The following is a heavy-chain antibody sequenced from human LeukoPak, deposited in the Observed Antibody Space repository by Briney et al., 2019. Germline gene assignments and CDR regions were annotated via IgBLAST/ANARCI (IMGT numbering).Heavy chain of an antibody. D-gene: IGHD3-10*02. J-gene: IGHJ4*02. CDR2: ISGYNGNT. Sequence: ASVKVSCKASGYRFTAYGITWVRQAPGQGLEWVGWISGYNGNTDYAEKLQGRVTLTTDTSTNTAYMELKSLTSDDTALYYCASSQRGGVRGTTLYLTSDYWGQGTLVTVSS. CDR3: ASSQRGGVRGTTLYLTSDY. V-gene: IGHV1-18*04. CDR1: GYRFTAYG.